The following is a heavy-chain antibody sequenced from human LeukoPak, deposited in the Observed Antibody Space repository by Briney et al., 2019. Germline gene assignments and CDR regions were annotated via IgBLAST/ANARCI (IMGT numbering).Heavy chain of an antibody. CDR1: GFIFSEYG. CDR3: AKEGTPDYSNNYYYYYYMDV. V-gene: IGHV3-30*02. CDR2: IRYDGSNK. Sequence: GGSLRLSCVASGFIFSEYGMHWVRQAPGKGLEWVAFIRYDGSNKYYADSVKGRFTISRDNSKNTLYLQMNSLRAEDTAVYYCAKEGTPDYSNNYYYYYYMDVWGKGTTVTISS. D-gene: IGHD4-11*01. J-gene: IGHJ6*03.